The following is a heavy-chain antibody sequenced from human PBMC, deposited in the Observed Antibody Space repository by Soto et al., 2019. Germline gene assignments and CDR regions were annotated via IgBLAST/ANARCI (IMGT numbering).Heavy chain of an antibody. J-gene: IGHJ4*02. CDR3: AKGRMKLATEYYFDS. Sequence: PGGSLRLSCAASGFTFSTYSMHWVRQAPGKGLDWVAAVSSDGVIKYFADSVKGRFTISRDNPKNTLSLQMSSLRADDTAIYFCAKGRMKLATEYYFDSWGQGNQITVSS. CDR1: GFTFSTYS. CDR2: VSSDGVIK. D-gene: IGHD3-10*01. V-gene: IGHV3-30*18.